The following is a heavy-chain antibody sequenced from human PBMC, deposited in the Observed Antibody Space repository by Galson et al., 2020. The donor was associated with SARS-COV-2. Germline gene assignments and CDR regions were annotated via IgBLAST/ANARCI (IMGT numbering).Heavy chain of an antibody. Sequence: GESLKIPCEASGFTFSYYEMNRVRQAPGKGLEWVSYTSGSDGIIYYADSVEGRFTISRDNAKNSLHLQMNSLRAEDTAVYYCARGGRTRLDYWGPGTLVTVTS. CDR1: GFTFSYYE. V-gene: IGHV3-48*03. J-gene: IGHJ4*02. CDR3: ARGGRTRLDY. CDR2: TSGSDGII. D-gene: IGHD1-26*01.